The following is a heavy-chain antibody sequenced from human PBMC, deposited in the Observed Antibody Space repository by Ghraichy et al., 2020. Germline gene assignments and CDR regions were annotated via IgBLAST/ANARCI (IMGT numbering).Heavy chain of an antibody. CDR3: ARYSTTVTHFDY. Sequence: SETRSLTRTVSGGSISSYYWSWIRQPAGKGLEWIGRIYTSGSTNYNPSLKSRVTMSVDTSKNQFSLKLSSVTAADTAVYYCARYSTTVTHFDYWGQGTLVTVSS. V-gene: IGHV4-4*07. CDR2: IYTSGST. J-gene: IGHJ4*02. D-gene: IGHD4-17*01. CDR1: GGSISSYY.